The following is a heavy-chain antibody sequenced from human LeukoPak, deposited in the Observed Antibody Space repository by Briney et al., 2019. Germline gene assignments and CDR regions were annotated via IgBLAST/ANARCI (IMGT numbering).Heavy chain of an antibody. CDR1: GFTFTSDW. CDR2: IAQDGGDK. V-gene: IGHV3-7*04. Sequence: PGGSLILSCAASGFTFTSDWMTWVRQAPGKGLEWVANIAQDGGDKYYVGSVRGRFTISRDNAKNSLYLQMNSLRAEDTAIYFCARGLSGHVYWGQGTLVTVSS. J-gene: IGHJ4*02. CDR3: ARGLSGHVY. D-gene: IGHD5-12*01.